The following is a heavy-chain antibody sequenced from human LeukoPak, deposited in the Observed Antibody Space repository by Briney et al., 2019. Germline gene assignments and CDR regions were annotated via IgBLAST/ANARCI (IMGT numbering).Heavy chain of an antibody. Sequence: SETLSLTCTVSGGSLSSSSYYWGWIRQPPGKGLEWIGSIYYSGSTYYNPSLKSRVTISVDTSKNQFSLKLSSVTAADTAVYYCARSEPNIVLMVYAIQAAFDYWGQGTLVTVSS. CDR2: IYYSGST. V-gene: IGHV4-39*01. J-gene: IGHJ4*02. CDR3: ARSEPNIVLMVYAIQAAFDY. D-gene: IGHD2-8*01. CDR1: GGSLSSSSYY.